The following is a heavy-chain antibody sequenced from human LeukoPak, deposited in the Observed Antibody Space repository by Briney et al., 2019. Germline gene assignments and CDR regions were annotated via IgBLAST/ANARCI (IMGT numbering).Heavy chain of an antibody. V-gene: IGHV3-7*01. CDR3: ARDRKEWELLLTDY. J-gene: IGHJ4*02. CDR1: GFTFSSYW. CDR2: IKQDGSEK. Sequence: GGSLRLSCAASGFTFSSYWMSWVRQAPGKGLEWVANIKQDGSEKYYVDSVKGRFTISRDNAKNSLYLQMNSLRAEDTAVYYCARDRKEWELLLTDYWGQGTLVTVSS. D-gene: IGHD1-26*01.